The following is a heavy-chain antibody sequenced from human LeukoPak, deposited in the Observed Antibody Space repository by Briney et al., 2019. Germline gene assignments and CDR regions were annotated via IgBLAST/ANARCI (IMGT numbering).Heavy chain of an antibody. V-gene: IGHV3-21*01. J-gene: IGHJ4*02. CDR2: ISSSSSYI. Sequence: GGSLRLSCAASGFTFSSYTMHWVRQAPGMGLEWVSSISSSSSYIYYADSLKGRFTISRDNAKNSLYLQMNGLRAEDTAVYFCARVWSPPYTSSWPDYFDYWGQGALVTVSS. CDR3: ARVWSPPYTSSWPDYFDY. D-gene: IGHD6-13*01. CDR1: GFTFSSYT.